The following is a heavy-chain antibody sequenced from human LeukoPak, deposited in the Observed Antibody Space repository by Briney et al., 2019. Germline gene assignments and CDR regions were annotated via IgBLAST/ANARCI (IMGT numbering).Heavy chain of an antibody. CDR3: AREMKGKNDLLTGYYHYYHYGLDV. J-gene: IGHJ6*02. CDR2: MSTSGST. CDR1: GGSISSYY. Sequence: RASETLSLTCSVSGGSISSYYWNWIRQPAGKGLDWIGRMSTSGSTKYNPSLKSRVRMSVDTSKNQFSLNLSSVTAADTAVYYCAREMKGKNDLLTGYYHYYHYGLDVWGQGTTVTVSS. V-gene: IGHV4-4*07. D-gene: IGHD3-9*01.